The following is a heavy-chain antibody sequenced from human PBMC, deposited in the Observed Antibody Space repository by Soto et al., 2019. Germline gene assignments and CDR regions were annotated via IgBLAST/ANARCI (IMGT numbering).Heavy chain of an antibody. J-gene: IGHJ6*02. CDR2: ISGSGGST. V-gene: IGHV3-23*01. Sequence: EVQLLESGGGLVQPGGSLRLSCVASGFTFRSYAMSWVRQAPGKGLEWVSTISGSGGSTYYADSVKGRVTISRDDYKNTVYLAMISLRAEDTAVYYYAKEWVTTNYYYYGMDVWGQGTTVTVS. CDR1: GFTFRSYA. CDR3: AKEWVTTNYYYYGMDV. D-gene: IGHD2-21*02.